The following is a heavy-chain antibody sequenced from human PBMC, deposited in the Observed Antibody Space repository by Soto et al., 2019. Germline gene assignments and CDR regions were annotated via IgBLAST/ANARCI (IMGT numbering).Heavy chain of an antibody. Sequence: SETLSLTCTVSGGSISSGGYYWSWIRQHPGKGLEWIGYIYYSGSTNYNPSLKSRVTISVDTSKNQFSLKLSSVTAADTAVYYCARDRSYYGSGSYFNGMDVWGQGTTVTVSS. CDR2: IYYSGST. D-gene: IGHD3-10*01. CDR1: GGSISSGGYY. J-gene: IGHJ6*02. CDR3: ARDRSYYGSGSYFNGMDV. V-gene: IGHV4-61*08.